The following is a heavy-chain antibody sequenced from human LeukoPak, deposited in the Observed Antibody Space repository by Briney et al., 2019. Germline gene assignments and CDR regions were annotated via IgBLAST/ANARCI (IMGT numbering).Heavy chain of an antibody. CDR2: ISSSGSTI. J-gene: IGHJ5*02. Sequence: GGSLRLSCAASGFTFSDYYVSWIRQAPGKGLEWVSYISSSGSTIYYADSVKGRFTISRDNAKNSLYLQMNSLRAEDTAVYYCAAYTYYDFWRGIGGWFDPWGQGTLVTVSS. CDR3: AAYTYYDFWRGIGGWFDP. D-gene: IGHD3-3*01. V-gene: IGHV3-11*01. CDR1: GFTFSDYY.